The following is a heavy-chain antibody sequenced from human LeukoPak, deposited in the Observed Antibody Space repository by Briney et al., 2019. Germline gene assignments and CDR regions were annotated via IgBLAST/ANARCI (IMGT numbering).Heavy chain of an antibody. D-gene: IGHD2-2*01. CDR1: GFTFSDYE. Sequence: GRSLRHSCAATGFTFSDYEMNWVRQAPGKGLEWISYISTAGSTKYYAESVKGRFTISRDNAKDSLYLQMNSLRVEDTAVYFCARGGPARSWAYWGQGTLVTVSS. V-gene: IGHV3-48*03. CDR2: ISTAGSTK. J-gene: IGHJ4*02. CDR3: ARGGPARSWAY.